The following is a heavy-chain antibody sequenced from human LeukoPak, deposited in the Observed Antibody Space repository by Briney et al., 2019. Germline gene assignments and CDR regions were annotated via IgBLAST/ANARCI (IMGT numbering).Heavy chain of an antibody. J-gene: IGHJ4*02. Sequence: GGSLRLSCAASGFTVSSNYMSWVRQAPGKGLEWVSVIYSGGSTYYADSVKGRFTISRDNSKNTLYLQVNSLRAEDTAVYYCAREWYSSGWYYFDYWGQGTLVTVSS. CDR2: IYSGGST. D-gene: IGHD6-19*01. V-gene: IGHV3-53*01. CDR1: GFTVSSNY. CDR3: AREWYSSGWYYFDY.